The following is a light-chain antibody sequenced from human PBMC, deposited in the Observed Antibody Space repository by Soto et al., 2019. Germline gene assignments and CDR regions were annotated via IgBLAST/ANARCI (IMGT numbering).Light chain of an antibody. CDR1: SSDVGGYDY. CDR3: SSYAATNSPYV. V-gene: IGLV2-8*01. CDR2: AVT. Sequence: QSALTQPPSASGSPGQSVTISYTGTSSDVGGYDYVSWYQQHPGKAPKLIIYAVTERPSGVPDRFSGSKSGNTASLTVSGLQAEDEADYYCSSYAATNSPYVFGTGTKLTVL. J-gene: IGLJ1*01.